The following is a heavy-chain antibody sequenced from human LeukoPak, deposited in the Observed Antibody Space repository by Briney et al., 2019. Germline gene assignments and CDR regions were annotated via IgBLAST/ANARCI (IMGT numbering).Heavy chain of an antibody. CDR3: ARDSNYYFDY. Sequence: SETLSLTCAVYGVSFSGYYWCWIRQPAGKGLEWIGRIYTSGSTNYNPSLKSRVTMSVDTSKNQFSLKLSSVTAADTAVYYCARDSNYYFDYWGQGTLVTVSS. D-gene: IGHD4-11*01. CDR1: GVSFSGYY. V-gene: IGHV4-4*07. J-gene: IGHJ4*02. CDR2: IYTSGST.